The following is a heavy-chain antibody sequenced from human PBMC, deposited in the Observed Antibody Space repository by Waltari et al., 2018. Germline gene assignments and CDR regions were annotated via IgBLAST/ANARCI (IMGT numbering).Heavy chain of an antibody. J-gene: IGHJ6*02. D-gene: IGHD4-17*01. CDR3: ASEVAVTTGYGMDV. CDR2: SYHSGST. V-gene: IGHV4-38-2*01. Sequence: QVQLQESGPGLVKPSETLSLTCAVSGYSISSGYYWGWIRQPPGKGLEWIGSSYHSGSTYYNPSLKSRVTISVDTSKNQFSLKLSSVTAADTAVYYCASEVAVTTGYGMDVWGQGTTVTVSS. CDR1: GYSISSGYY.